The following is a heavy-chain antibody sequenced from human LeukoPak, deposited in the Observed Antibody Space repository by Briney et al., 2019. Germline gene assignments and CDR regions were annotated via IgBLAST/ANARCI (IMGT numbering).Heavy chain of an antibody. CDR3: ARAQPGESWFDP. J-gene: IGHJ5*02. Sequence: SETLSLTCTVSGGSISSGGYYWSWIRQHPGKGLEWIGYIYYSGSTYYNPCLKSRVTISVDTSKNQFSLKLSSVTAADKAVYYCARAQPGESWFDPWGQGALVTVSS. D-gene: IGHD3-10*01. CDR2: IYYSGST. V-gene: IGHV4-31*03. CDR1: GGSISSGGYY.